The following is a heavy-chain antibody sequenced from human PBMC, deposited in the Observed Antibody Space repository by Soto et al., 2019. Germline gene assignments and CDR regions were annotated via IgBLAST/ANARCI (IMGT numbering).Heavy chain of an antibody. CDR1: GGSISSGDYY. V-gene: IGHV4-61*08. Sequence: SETLSLTCTVSGGSISSGDYYWSWIRQPPGKGLEWIGYIYYSGSTKYNPSLKSRVTISVDTSKNQFSLKLSSVTAADTAVYYCARGRGDTAMAWYYWGQGTLVTVPQ. J-gene: IGHJ4*02. CDR2: IYYSGST. D-gene: IGHD5-18*01. CDR3: ARGRGDTAMAWYY.